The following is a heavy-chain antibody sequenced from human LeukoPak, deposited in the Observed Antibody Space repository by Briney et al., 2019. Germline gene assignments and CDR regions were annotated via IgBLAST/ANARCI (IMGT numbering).Heavy chain of an antibody. CDR2: IWHDGSHK. CDR1: GFTFSTYG. CDR3: ARGWGSMVYASAFDV. V-gene: IGHV3-33*01. Sequence: GGSLRLSCAASGFTFSTYGMHWVRQAPGKGLEWITVIWHDGSHKDYADSVKGRFTISRDNSKNTVYLQMNDLRAEDTALYYCARGWGSMVYASAFDVWGQGTMVTVSS. D-gene: IGHD2-8*01. J-gene: IGHJ3*01.